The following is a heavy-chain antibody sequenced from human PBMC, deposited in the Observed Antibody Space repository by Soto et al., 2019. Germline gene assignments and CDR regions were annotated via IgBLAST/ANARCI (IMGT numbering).Heavy chain of an antibody. D-gene: IGHD2-21*01. CDR2: IKQDGSEK. V-gene: IGHV3-7*04. CDR1: GFTFSSYW. CDR3: AKDRVIVPSSYYYGMDV. Sequence: HPGGSLRLSCAASGFTFSSYWMSWVRQAPGKGLEWVANIKQDGSEKYYVDSVKGRFTISRDNSNNTLSLQMNSLREEDTAIYFCAKDRVIVPSSYYYGMDVWGQGTTVTVSS. J-gene: IGHJ6*02.